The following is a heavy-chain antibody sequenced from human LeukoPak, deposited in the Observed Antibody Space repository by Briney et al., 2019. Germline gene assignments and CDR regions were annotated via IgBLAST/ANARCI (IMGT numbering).Heavy chain of an antibody. D-gene: IGHD3-10*01. CDR3: ARSDMVSYYFDY. CDR1: GYSISSGYY. CDR2: IYHSGST. Sequence: SETLSLTCAVSGYSISSGYYWGWIQQPPGKGLEWIGSIYHSGSTLYNPSLKSRVTISVDTSKNQFSLKLSSVTAADTAVYYCARSDMVSYYFDYWGQGTLVPSPQ. J-gene: IGHJ4*02. V-gene: IGHV4-38-2*01.